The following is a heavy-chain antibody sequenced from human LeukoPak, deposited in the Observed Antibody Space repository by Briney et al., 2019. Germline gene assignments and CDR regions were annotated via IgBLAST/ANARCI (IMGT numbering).Heavy chain of an antibody. CDR2: ISWNSGSI. V-gene: IGHV3-9*03. CDR3: AAYSSAFDY. D-gene: IGHD2-21*01. CDR1: GFTFDDYA. J-gene: IGHJ4*02. Sequence: GGSLRLSCAASGFTFDDYAMHWVRQAPGEGLEWVSGISWNSGSIGYADSVKGRFTISRDNAKNSLYLQMNSLRAEDMALYYCAAYSSAFDYWGQGTLVTVSS.